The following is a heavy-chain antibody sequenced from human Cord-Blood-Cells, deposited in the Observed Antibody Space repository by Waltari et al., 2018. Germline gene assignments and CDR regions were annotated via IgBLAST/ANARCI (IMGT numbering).Heavy chain of an antibody. Sequence: LQLQESAPGLVKPSETLSLPRTVSGVSISTSSYHWGRFGQPPRQGPEWCGSIYYSGSTYYNPSLKSRVTISVDTSKNQFSLKLSSVTAADTAVYYCATASPLCSSTSCYYYYGMDVWGQGTTVTVSS. CDR1: GVSISTSSYH. D-gene: IGHD2-2*01. CDR3: ATASPLCSSTSCYYYYGMDV. CDR2: IYYSGST. J-gene: IGHJ6*02. V-gene: IGHV4-39*01.